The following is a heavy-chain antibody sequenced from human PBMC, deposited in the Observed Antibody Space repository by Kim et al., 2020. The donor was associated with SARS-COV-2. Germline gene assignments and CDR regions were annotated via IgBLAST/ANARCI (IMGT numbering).Heavy chain of an antibody. Sequence: GGSLRLSCAASGFTFSSYGMHWVRQAPGKGLEWVAVISYDGSNKYYADSVKGRFTISRDNSKNTLYLQMNSLRAEDTAVYYCAKGWYGIDYWGQGTLVTVSS. CDR1: GFTFSSYG. CDR3: AKGWYGIDY. CDR2: ISYDGSNK. V-gene: IGHV3-30*18. D-gene: IGHD2-15*01. J-gene: IGHJ4*02.